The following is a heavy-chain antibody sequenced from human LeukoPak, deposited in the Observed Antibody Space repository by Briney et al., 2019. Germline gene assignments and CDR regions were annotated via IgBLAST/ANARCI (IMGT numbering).Heavy chain of an antibody. J-gene: IGHJ5*02. CDR3: ARDRVGVQVPAANTNWFDP. D-gene: IGHD2-2*01. CDR1: GFTFSNYA. V-gene: IGHV3-30-3*01. Sequence: GGSLRLSCAASGFTFSNYAMTWVRQAPGKGLEWVAVISYDGSNKYYADSVKGRFTISRDNSKNTLYLQMNSLRAEDTAVYYCARDRVGVQVPAANTNWFDPWGQGTLVTVSS. CDR2: ISYDGSNK.